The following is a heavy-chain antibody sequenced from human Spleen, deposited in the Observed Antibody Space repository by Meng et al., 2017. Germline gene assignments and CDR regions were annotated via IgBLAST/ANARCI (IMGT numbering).Heavy chain of an antibody. J-gene: IGHJ4*02. V-gene: IGHV1-2*06. CDR2: INPSSGGT. Sequence: QVQASLAGAEVKKPGASVKVSCKASGYTFTGYYMNWVRQAPGQGLEWMGRINPSSGGTIYAQKFQGRVTMTRDTSISTAYMELRNLRSDDTAVYYCATRGNPYLNCWGQGTLVTVSS. CDR1: GYTFTGYY. CDR3: ATRGNPYLNC.